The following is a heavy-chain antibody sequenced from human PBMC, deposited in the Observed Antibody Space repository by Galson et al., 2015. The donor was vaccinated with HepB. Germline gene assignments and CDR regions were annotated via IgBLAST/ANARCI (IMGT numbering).Heavy chain of an antibody. J-gene: IGHJ5*02. D-gene: IGHD6-6*01. CDR2: INPNSGGT. Sequence: SVKVSCKASGYTFTGYYMHWVRQAPGQGLEWMGWINPNSGGTNYAQKFQGRVTMTRDTSISTAYMELSRLRSDDTAVYYCAREYSSSSNNWFDPWGQGTLVTVSS. CDR1: GYTFTGYY. CDR3: AREYSSSSNNWFDP. V-gene: IGHV1-2*02.